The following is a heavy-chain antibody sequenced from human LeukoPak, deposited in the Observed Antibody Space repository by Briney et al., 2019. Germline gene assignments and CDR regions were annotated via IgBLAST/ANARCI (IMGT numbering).Heavy chain of an antibody. J-gene: IGHJ6*03. V-gene: IGHV4-39*01. CDR2: IYHNGIA. D-gene: IGHD5-18*01. Sequence: SETLSLTCIVSSGSMSTSNYYWGWIRQPPGKGLECIGSIYHNGIAFYNPSLESRVTISVDTSKNQFSLRLRSVTATDTAVYYCARVDSTNYYYFMDVWGKGTTVTVSS. CDR3: ARVDSTNYYYFMDV. CDR1: SGSMSTSNYY.